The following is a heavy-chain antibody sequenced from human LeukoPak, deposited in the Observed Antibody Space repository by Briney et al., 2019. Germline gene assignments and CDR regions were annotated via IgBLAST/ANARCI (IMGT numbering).Heavy chain of an antibody. CDR1: GGSISSSSYY. CDR3: ARVYYYDSSGPGDY. V-gene: IGHV4-39*01. D-gene: IGHD3-22*01. Sequence: SETLSLTCTVSGGSISSSSYYWGWIRQPPGKGLEWIGSIYYSGSTYYNPSLKSRVTISVDTSKNQFSLKLSSVTAADTAVYYCARVYYYDSSGPGDYWGQGTLVTISS. CDR2: IYYSGST. J-gene: IGHJ4*02.